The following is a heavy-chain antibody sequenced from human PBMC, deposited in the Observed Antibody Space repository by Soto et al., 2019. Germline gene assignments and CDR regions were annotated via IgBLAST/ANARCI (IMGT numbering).Heavy chain of an antibody. CDR3: AKDSVGYYYDSSGYSVPYCGMDV. CDR1: GFTFDDYT. Sequence: GGSLRLSCAASGFTFDDYTMHWVRQAPGKGLEWVSLISWDGGSTYYADSVKGRFTISRDNSKNSLYLQMNSLRTEDTALYYCAKDSVGYYYDSSGYSVPYCGMDVWGQGTTVTVSS. D-gene: IGHD3-22*01. CDR2: ISWDGGST. V-gene: IGHV3-43*01. J-gene: IGHJ6*02.